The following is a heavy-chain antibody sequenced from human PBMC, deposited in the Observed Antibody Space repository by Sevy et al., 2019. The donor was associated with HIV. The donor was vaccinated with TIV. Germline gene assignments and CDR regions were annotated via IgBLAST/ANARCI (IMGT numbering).Heavy chain of an antibody. Sequence: LSLTCAASGFSVSRNSMTWVRQAPGKGLEWVSVIYGDSSTYYADSVKGRFTISRDNSKHTVYLQMYSLRAEDTAVYYCARFDSNTSPYYYSRYDLDVWGEGTTVTVSS. D-gene: IGHD3-16*01. CDR1: GFSVSRNS. CDR2: IYGDSST. V-gene: IGHV3-53*01. J-gene: IGHJ6*04. CDR3: ARFDSNTSPYYYSRYDLDV.